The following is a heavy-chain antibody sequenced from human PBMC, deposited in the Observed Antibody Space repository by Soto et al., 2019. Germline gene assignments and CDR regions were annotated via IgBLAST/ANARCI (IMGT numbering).Heavy chain of an antibody. D-gene: IGHD2-21*02. V-gene: IGHV3-9*01. J-gene: IGHJ6*02. CDR3: AKSMGGTANGMGV. Sequence: HPGGSLRLSCAASGLSFDDYAMHWVRQVPGKGLEWVSGISWNGGSIGYADSVKGRFSISRDNAKNSLYLQMNSLRVEDTALYYCAKSMGGTANGMGVWGQGTTVTVSS. CDR1: GLSFDDYA. CDR2: ISWNGGSI.